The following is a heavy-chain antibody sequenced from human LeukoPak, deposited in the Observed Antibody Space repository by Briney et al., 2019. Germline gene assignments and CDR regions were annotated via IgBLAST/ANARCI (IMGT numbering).Heavy chain of an antibody. V-gene: IGHV4-39*01. CDR3: AIYTNSAAGY. D-gene: IGHD2-2*02. CDR2: IYHTGTT. Sequence: PSQTLSLTCTVSGGSISSSIYHGGWIRQPPGTGLEWIGTIYHTGTTHYNPSLKSRVTISVDTSRNQFSLTLNSMTAADTALYYCAIYTNSAAGYWGQGALVAVSS. J-gene: IGHJ4*02. CDR1: GGSISSSIYH.